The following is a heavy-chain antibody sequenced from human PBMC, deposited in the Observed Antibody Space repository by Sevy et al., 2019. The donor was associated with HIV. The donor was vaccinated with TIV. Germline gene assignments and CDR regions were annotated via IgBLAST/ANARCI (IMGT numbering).Heavy chain of an antibody. CDR3: ARKYDSSGYFDY. CDR1: GFTFSSYA. CDR2: ISGSGGSGTKT. J-gene: IGHJ4*02. V-gene: IGHV3-23*01. D-gene: IGHD3-22*01. Sequence: GGSLRLSCAASGFTFSSYAMSWVRQAPGKGLEWVSGISGSGGSGTKTNYADSVKGGFTISRDDSKNSLFLQLNSLRAEDTAIYYCARKYDSSGYFDYWGQGTLVTVSS.